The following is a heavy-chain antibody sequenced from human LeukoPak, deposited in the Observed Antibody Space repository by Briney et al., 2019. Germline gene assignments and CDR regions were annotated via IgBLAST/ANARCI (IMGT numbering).Heavy chain of an antibody. Sequence: GGSLRLSCSASGFTFSSYAMHWVRQAPGKGLEYVSAISSNGGSTYYADSVKGRFTISRDNSKNTLYLQMSSLRAEDTAVYYCVKEPNSGYGSKHYYYYGMDVWGQGTTVTVSS. D-gene: IGHD5-12*01. V-gene: IGHV3-64D*09. J-gene: IGHJ6*02. CDR1: GFTFSSYA. CDR2: ISSNGGST. CDR3: VKEPNSGYGSKHYYYYGMDV.